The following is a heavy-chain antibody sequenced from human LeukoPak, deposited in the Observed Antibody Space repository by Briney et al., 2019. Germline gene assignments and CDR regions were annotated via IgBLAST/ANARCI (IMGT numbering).Heavy chain of an antibody. CDR1: GFTFSDYY. D-gene: IGHD3-22*01. V-gene: IGHV3-11*01. Sequence: GGSLRLSCAASGFTFSDYYMSWIRQAPGKGLEWVSYISSSGSTIYYADSVKGRFTTSRDNAKNSLYLQMDSLRAEDTAVYYCARVHDYYDSSGLDYWGQGTLVTVSS. J-gene: IGHJ4*02. CDR3: ARVHDYYDSSGLDY. CDR2: ISSSGSTI.